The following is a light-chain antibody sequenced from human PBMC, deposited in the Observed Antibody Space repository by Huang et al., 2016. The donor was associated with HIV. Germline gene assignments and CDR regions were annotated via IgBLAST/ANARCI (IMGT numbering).Light chain of an antibody. V-gene: IGKV3-15*01. J-gene: IGKJ2*01. CDR2: GAS. CDR3: QQSHDWPPYT. CDR1: QSVSSN. Sequence: EIVMTQSPVTLSASPGESATLSCRASQSVSSNLAWYQQKPGQAPRLLIYGASTRATGIPARFSGSGSGTEFTLTISNLQSEDFAVYYCQQSHDWPPYTFGQGTKLEIK.